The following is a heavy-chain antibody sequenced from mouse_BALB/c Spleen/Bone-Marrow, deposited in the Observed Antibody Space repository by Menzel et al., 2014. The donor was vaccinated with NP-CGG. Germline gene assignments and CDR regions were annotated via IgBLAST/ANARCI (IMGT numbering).Heavy chain of an antibody. D-gene: IGHD2-3*01. J-gene: IGHJ2*01. V-gene: IGHV3-8*02. CDR1: GDSITSGY. CDR3: ATYDGYFFDY. Sequence: VQLKESGPSLVKPSQTLSLPCSVTGDSITSGYWNWLRKFPGNKLEYMGYISYSGNTYYNPSLKSRISITRDTSKNQYYPQVNAVTTEDTATYDCATYDGYFFDYWGQGTTLTVSS. CDR2: ISYSGNT.